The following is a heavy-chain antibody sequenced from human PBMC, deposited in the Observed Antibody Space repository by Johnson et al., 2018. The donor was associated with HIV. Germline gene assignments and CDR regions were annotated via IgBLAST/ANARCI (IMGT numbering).Heavy chain of an antibody. Sequence: VQLVESGGGVVQPGRSLRLSCAASGFTFSSYAMHWVRQAPGKGLEWLSFISSSGDIIRYADSVKGRFTISRDNSKNTLYLQMNSLRAEDTAVYYCARDRGIAARPFRYAFDIWGQGTMVTVSS. V-gene: IGHV3-NL1*01. J-gene: IGHJ3*02. CDR3: ARDRGIAARPFRYAFDI. D-gene: IGHD6-6*01. CDR2: ISSSGDII. CDR1: GFTFSSYA.